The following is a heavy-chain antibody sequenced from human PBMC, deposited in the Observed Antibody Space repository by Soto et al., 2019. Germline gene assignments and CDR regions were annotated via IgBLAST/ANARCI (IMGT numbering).Heavy chain of an antibody. CDR1: GFSFSSYG. CDR2: IWYDGSDK. V-gene: IGHV3-33*01. CDR3: ARDYYDSSGVIDM. Sequence: QVQLVESGGGVVQPGRSLRLSCAASGFSFSSYGIHWVRQAPGKGLEWVAVIWYDGSDKYYADSVKGRFTISRDNSKNTLYLQMNSLGAEDTDVYDCARDYYDSSGVIDMWGQGTMVTVSS. J-gene: IGHJ3*02. D-gene: IGHD3-22*01.